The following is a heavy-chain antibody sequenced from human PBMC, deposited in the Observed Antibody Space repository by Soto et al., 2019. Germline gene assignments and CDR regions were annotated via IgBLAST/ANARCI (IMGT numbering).Heavy chain of an antibody. J-gene: IGHJ4*02. CDR1: GVSITSGSYY. V-gene: IGHV4-30-4*01. D-gene: IGHD3-22*01. Sequence: HVQLQESGPGPVTPSQTLSLSCTVSGVSITSGSYYWTWVRQAPGKGLEWLGYRYYSGNTYYNPSPNGRATISVDTSNNQFSLKLTSVTAADTAVYYCARGGYDTSGQTFIGWGPDCWGQGTLVTVSS. CDR3: ARGGYDTSGQTFIGWGPDC. CDR2: RYYSGNT.